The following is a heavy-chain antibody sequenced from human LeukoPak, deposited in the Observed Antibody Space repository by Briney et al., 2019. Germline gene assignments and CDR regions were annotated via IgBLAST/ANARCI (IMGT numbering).Heavy chain of an antibody. CDR2: IYWDDCK. CDR3: AHLGSENITIPGSYNWFDP. CDR1: GFSLSTSGVA. V-gene: IGHV2-5*02. Sequence: SGPTLVKPTQTLTLTCTLSGFSLSTSGVAVGWIRQPPTKALEWLALIYWDDCKRYSPSLKSRLTITKDTSKNQVVLTMTNVDPVDTATYYCAHLGSENITIPGSYNWFDPWGQGTLVTVSS. D-gene: IGHD2/OR15-2a*01. J-gene: IGHJ5*02.